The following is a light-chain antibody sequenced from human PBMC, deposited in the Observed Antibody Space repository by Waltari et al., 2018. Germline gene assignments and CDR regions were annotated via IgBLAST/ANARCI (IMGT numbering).Light chain of an antibody. V-gene: IGKV1-5*03. CDR2: TAS. CDR3: HQYSSFPWA. CDR1: QSIGNW. Sequence: DIQMTQSPSTLSASVGDRVTITCRASQSIGNWLAWYQQKPGKAPNLLISTASALESGVPSRFSGSGSGTEFTLTISSLQPDDFATYYCHQYSSFPWALGQGTKVEIK. J-gene: IGKJ1*01.